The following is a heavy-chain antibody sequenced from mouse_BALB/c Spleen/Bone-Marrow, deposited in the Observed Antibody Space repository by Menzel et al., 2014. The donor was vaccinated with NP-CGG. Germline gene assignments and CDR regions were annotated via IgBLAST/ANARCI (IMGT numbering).Heavy chain of an antibody. Sequence: EVQLQQSGTILARPGVSVKMSCKASGYTFTSYWMHWVKQRPGQGLEWIGAIYPGNTDTNYNQKFKGKAKLTAVTSTSTAYMELSSLTNADSAVYYCTSRGITTGGFDHWGQGTTLTVSS. CDR2: IYPGNTDT. V-gene: IGHV1-5*01. D-gene: IGHD2-4*01. J-gene: IGHJ2*01. CDR3: TSRGITTGGFDH. CDR1: GYTFTSYW.